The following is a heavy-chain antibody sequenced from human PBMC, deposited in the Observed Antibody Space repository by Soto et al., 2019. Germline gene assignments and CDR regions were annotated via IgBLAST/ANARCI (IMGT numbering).Heavy chain of an antibody. CDR1: GGSISSGDYY. CDR2: IYYSGST. V-gene: IGHV4-30-4*01. J-gene: IGHJ5*02. D-gene: IGHD7-27*01. CDR3: ARFLGIRIDWFDP. Sequence: LCGGSISSGDYYWSWIRQPPGKGLEWIGYIYYSGSTYYNPSLKSRVTISVDTSKNQFSLKLSSVTAADTAVYYCARFLGIRIDWFDPWGQGTLVTVSS.